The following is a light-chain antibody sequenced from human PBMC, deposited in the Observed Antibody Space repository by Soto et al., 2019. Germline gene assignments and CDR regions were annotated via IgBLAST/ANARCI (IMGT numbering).Light chain of an antibody. Sequence: TQSAFTLSLSPAERATLSCRASQSIXSNFGWYQQKPGQAPRLLXAGASTRARGSPARLSGSGSGTEFTRTISSLQSEDVAFYYCHQYENRPYTFGQGTKVDIK. CDR3: HQYENRPYT. V-gene: IGKV3D-15*01. CDR2: GAS. CDR1: QSIXSN. J-gene: IGKJ2*01.